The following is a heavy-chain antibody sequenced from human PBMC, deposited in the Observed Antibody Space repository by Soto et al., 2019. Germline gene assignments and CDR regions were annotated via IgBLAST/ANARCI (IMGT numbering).Heavy chain of an antibody. J-gene: IGHJ4*02. V-gene: IGHV3-48*01. CDR3: AREDYDILTGRPNYFDY. Sequence: GGSLRLSCAASGFTFNSNSMNWVRQAPGKGLEWVSYISSSSSTIYYADSVKGRFTISRDNAKNSLYLQMNSLRAEDTAVYYCAREDYDILTGRPNYFDYWGLGTLVTVSS. D-gene: IGHD3-9*01. CDR2: ISSSSSTI. CDR1: GFTFNSNS.